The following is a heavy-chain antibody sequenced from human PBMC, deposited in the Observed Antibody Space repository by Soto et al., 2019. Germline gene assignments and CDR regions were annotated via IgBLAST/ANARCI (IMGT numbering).Heavy chain of an antibody. Sequence: QVQLVESGGGVVQPGRSLRLSCAGSGFTFSNYGLHWVRQAPGKGLEWVAVISYDGSHKYYADSVKGRFTISRDNSNNRLYLQMASLRDEDTAVYYCAKHWAPREFGRSSCHPAGAYWGQGTLVTVSS. CDR3: AKHWAPREFGRSSCHPAGAY. J-gene: IGHJ4*02. V-gene: IGHV3-30*18. CDR2: ISYDGSHK. D-gene: IGHD2-15*01. CDR1: GFTFSNYG.